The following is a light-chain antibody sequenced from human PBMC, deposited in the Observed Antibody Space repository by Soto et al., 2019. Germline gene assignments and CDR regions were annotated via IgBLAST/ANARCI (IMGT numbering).Light chain of an antibody. CDR2: EAS. V-gene: IGLV2-23*01. Sequence: QSVLTQPASVSGSPGQSITISCTVTGSDVRTYNLVSWYQQHPGKVPKLIMYEASKRPSGVSNRFSGSQPGNTASLTVSSLQAEDEAYYYCCSYAGDKTYVFGSGTKVTVL. CDR3: CSYAGDKTYV. J-gene: IGLJ1*01. CDR1: GSDVRTYNL.